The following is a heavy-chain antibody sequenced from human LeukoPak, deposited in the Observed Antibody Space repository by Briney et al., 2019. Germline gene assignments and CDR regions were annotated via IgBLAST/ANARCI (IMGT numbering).Heavy chain of an antibody. CDR3: ARDRCSSTSCYVEGPSDSYNWFDP. D-gene: IGHD2-2*01. CDR1: GYTFTSYY. CDR2: INPSGGTT. Sequence: ASVKVSCKASGYTFTSYYMHWVRQAPGQGLEWMGIINPSGGTTTYAQKFQGRVTMTRDTSTSTVYMELSSLRSEDTAVYYCARDRCSSTSCYVEGPSDSYNWFDPWGQGTLVTVSS. J-gene: IGHJ5*02. V-gene: IGHV1-46*01.